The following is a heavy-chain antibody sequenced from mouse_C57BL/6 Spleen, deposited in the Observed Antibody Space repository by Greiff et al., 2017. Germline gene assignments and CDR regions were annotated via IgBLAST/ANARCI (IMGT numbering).Heavy chain of an antibody. V-gene: IGHV5-6*01. CDR1: GFTFSSYG. Sequence: EVKLMESGGDLVKPGGSLKLSCAASGFTFSSYGMSWVRQTPDKRLEWVATISSGGSYPYYPDSVKGRFTISRDNAKNTLYLQMSSLKSEDTAMYYCAKFINAMDYWGQGTSVTVSS. CDR2: ISSGGSYP. D-gene: IGHD1-1*01. CDR3: AKFINAMDY. J-gene: IGHJ4*01.